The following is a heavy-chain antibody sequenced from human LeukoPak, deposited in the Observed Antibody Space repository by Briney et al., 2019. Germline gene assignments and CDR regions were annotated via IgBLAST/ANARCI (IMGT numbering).Heavy chain of an antibody. J-gene: IGHJ3*02. CDR1: GFTFSSYE. Sequence: PGGSLRLSCAASGFTFSSYEMNWVRQAPGKGLEWVSYISSSGSTIYYADSVKGRFTISRDNAKNSLYLQMNSLRAEDTAVYYCAGDYVDIVVTYDAFDIWGQGTMVTVSS. D-gene: IGHD5-12*01. CDR3: AGDYVDIVVTYDAFDI. CDR2: ISSSGSTI. V-gene: IGHV3-48*03.